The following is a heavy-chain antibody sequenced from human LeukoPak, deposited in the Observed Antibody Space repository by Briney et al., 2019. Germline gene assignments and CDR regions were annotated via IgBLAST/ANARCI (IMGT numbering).Heavy chain of an antibody. Sequence: ASVKVSCKASGYTFTSYGISWVRQVPGQGLEWMGWVSAYNGNTNYAQMFQGRVTMTTDTSMRTAYMELRTLRSDDTAVYYCARGDDILTGYFRGFDYWGQGTLVTVSS. V-gene: IGHV1-18*01. CDR2: VSAYNGNT. J-gene: IGHJ4*02. D-gene: IGHD3-9*01. CDR1: GYTFTSYG. CDR3: ARGDDILTGYFRGFDY.